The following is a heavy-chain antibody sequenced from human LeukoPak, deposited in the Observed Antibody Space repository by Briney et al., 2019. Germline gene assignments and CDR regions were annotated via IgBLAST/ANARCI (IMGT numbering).Heavy chain of an antibody. CDR2: VSYDGSNK. CDR3: ARQNAGWFDP. V-gene: IGHV3-30*03. Sequence: PGRSLRLSCAASGFTFSSYGMHWVRQAPGKGLEWVAVVSYDGSNKYYADSVKGRFTISRDNSKNTLYLQMNSLRAEDTAVYYCARQNAGWFDPWGQGTLVTVSS. CDR1: GFTFSSYG. J-gene: IGHJ5*02.